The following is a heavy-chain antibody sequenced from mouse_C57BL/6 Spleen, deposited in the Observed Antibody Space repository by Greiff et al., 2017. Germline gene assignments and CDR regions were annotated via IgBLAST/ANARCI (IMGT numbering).Heavy chain of an antibody. CDR2: IDPSDSET. D-gene: IGHD2-4*01. V-gene: IGHV1-52*01. J-gene: IGHJ3*01. CDR3: ARAPYDYGEAWFAY. Sequence: QVQLQQPGAELVRPGSSVKLSCKASGYTFTSYWMHWVKQRPIQGLEWIGNIDPSDSETHYNQKFKDKATLTVDKSSSTAYMQLSSLTSEDSAVYYWARAPYDYGEAWFAYWGQGTLVTVSA. CDR1: GYTFTSYW.